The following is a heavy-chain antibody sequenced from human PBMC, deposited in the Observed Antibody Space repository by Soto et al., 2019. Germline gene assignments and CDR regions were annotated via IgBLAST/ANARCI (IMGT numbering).Heavy chain of an antibody. Sequence: GGPLRLSCADSGVTSSSYSMNWVRQAPGKGLEWVSYISSSSSTIYYADSVKGRFTISRDNAKNSLYLQMNSLRDEDTAVYYCARGPHYYDSSGYLDYWGQGTLVTVSS. CDR1: GVTSSSYS. J-gene: IGHJ4*02. D-gene: IGHD3-22*01. V-gene: IGHV3-48*02. CDR2: ISSSSSTI. CDR3: ARGPHYYDSSGYLDY.